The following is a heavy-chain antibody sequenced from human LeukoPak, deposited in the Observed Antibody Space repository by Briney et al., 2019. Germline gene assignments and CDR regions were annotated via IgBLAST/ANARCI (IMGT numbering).Heavy chain of an antibody. V-gene: IGHV3-33*01. CDR3: ARGHYFDSSGYPPPFDY. CDR1: GFTLRSYG. Sequence: GRSLRLSCAASGFTLRSYGMHWVRQAPGKGLEWVAVIWYDGSNKYYADSVKGRFTISRDNSKNTLYLQMNSLRAEDTAVYYCARGHYFDSSGYPPPFDYWGQGTLVTVSS. J-gene: IGHJ4*02. CDR2: IWYDGSNK. D-gene: IGHD3-22*01.